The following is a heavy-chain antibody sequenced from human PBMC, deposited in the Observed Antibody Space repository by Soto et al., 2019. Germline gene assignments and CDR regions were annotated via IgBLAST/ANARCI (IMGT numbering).Heavy chain of an antibody. Sequence: GASVKVSCKASGVTFTSSAVQWVRQARGQRLEWIGWIVVGSGNTNYAQKFQERVTITRDMSTSTAYMELSSLRSEDTAVYYCAADRLTSRPEHYDFWSGYSDTAYWGQGTLVTVSS. J-gene: IGHJ4*02. CDR3: AADRLTSRPEHYDFWSGYSDTAY. CDR1: GVTFTSSA. CDR2: IVVGSGNT. V-gene: IGHV1-58*01. D-gene: IGHD3-3*01.